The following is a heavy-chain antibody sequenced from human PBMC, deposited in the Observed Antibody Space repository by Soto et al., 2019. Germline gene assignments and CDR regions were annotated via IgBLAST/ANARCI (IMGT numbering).Heavy chain of an antibody. V-gene: IGHV3-33*01. Sequence: PWGSLRLSCAASGFTFISYGIRLFRQAPVKGLEWVAVMWYDGSNKYYADSVKGRFTISRDNSKNTLYLQMNSLRAEDTAMYYCARDGYSNYNWFDPWGQGTLVTVSS. CDR2: MWYDGSNK. D-gene: IGHD4-4*01. CDR3: ARDGYSNYNWFDP. J-gene: IGHJ5*02. CDR1: GFTFISYG.